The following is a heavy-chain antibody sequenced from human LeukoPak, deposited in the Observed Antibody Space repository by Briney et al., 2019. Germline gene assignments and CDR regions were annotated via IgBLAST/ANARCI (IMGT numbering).Heavy chain of an antibody. CDR3: ARDLSRNYTIDY. Sequence: GGSLRLSCTTSGFTFSTNSMNWVRQAPGKGLEWVSYISPDGDAIFYADSVKGRFTISRDNAENSLYLQMNSLRAEDTAVYYCARDLSRNYTIDYWGQGTLVTVSS. CDR2: ISPDGDAI. V-gene: IGHV3-48*01. D-gene: IGHD1-7*01. CDR1: GFTFSTNS. J-gene: IGHJ4*02.